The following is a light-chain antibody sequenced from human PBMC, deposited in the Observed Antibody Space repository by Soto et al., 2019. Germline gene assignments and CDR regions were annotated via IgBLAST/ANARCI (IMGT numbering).Light chain of an antibody. V-gene: IGKV1-39*01. CDR1: QTITTY. Sequence: DIQLTQSPSSLSTSVGDRVTITCRASQTITTYLNWYQQKQGKAPKLLIYSASSLQSGVPSRFSGSGYRTAFTLTIATLQSEDFATYSCQQSSSTPWTFGQGTKVEVK. CDR3: QQSSSTPWT. CDR2: SAS. J-gene: IGKJ1*01.